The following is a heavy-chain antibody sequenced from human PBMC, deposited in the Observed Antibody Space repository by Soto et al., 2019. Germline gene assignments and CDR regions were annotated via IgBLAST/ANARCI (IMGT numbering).Heavy chain of an antibody. Sequence: SVKVSCKASGGSLSTNPISWVRQAPGQGLEWMGGTGSGTGPGNHAQKFQGRLTVTADKSTSTVYMELTNLSSEDTAVYYCARRHSGGFFRFFDSWGQGTLVTVSA. CDR2: TGSGTGPG. J-gene: IGHJ4*02. D-gene: IGHD2-15*01. CDR3: ARRHSGGFFRFFDS. CDR1: GGSLSTNP. V-gene: IGHV1-69*06.